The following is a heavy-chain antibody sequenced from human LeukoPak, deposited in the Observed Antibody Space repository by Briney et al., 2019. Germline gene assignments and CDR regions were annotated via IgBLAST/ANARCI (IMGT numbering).Heavy chain of an antibody. CDR3: AKDPRSSSWFDP. Sequence: PGGSLRLSCAASGFTFSSYAMSWVRQAPGKGLEWVSAISGSGGSTYYADSVKGRFTISRDNSKNTLYLQMNSLRAEDTAVNYCAKDPRSSSWFDPWGQGTLVTVSS. CDR1: GFTFSSYA. D-gene: IGHD6-13*01. V-gene: IGHV3-23*01. J-gene: IGHJ5*02. CDR2: ISGSGGST.